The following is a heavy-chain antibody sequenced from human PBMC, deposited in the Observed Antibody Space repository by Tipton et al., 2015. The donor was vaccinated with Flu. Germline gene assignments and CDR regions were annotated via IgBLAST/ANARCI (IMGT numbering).Heavy chain of an antibody. CDR2: ISSNSYST. V-gene: IGHV3-9*01. J-gene: IGHJ5*02. CDR3: AKDVSSSWPPGNWFDP. D-gene: IGHD6-13*01. CDR1: GFMFDAYA. Sequence: SLRLSCAAPGFMFDAYAMHWVRQAPGKGLEWVSGISSNSYSTGYADSVRGRFTISRDNAKSTLFLLMNSLRAEDTALYYCAKDVSSSWPPGNWFDPWGQGTLVTVSS.